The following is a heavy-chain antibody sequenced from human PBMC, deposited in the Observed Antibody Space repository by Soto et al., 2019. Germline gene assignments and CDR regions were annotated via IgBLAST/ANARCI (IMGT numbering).Heavy chain of an antibody. Sequence: QLQLQESGSGLVKPSQTLSLTCAVSGGSISSXGYSWSXXRQXXGXGLEWIGYIYHSGSTYYNPSLKSRVTXAVDXSKNQXXXKXXXXTXXXXXXXXXXXXXXXGXXXYFFDYWGQGTLVTVSS. CDR1: GGSISSXGYS. D-gene: IGHD3-9*01. CDR2: IYHSGST. J-gene: IGHJ4*02. CDR3: XXXXXXGXXXYFFDY. V-gene: IGHV4-30-2*01.